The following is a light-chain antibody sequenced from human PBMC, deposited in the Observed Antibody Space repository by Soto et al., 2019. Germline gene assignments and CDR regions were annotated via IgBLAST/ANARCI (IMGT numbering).Light chain of an antibody. CDR1: QSVSSNY. CDR3: LQYGSSPLT. V-gene: IGKV3-20*01. J-gene: IGKJ4*01. Sequence: IVLTQSPGTLSFSPGEGATLSCRASQSVSSNYLAWYQQKPGQPPRLLIYRAFSRATGIPDRFTGSGSGTDFTLTISRLEPKDLADYYCLQYGSSPLTVGGGTKVELK. CDR2: RAF.